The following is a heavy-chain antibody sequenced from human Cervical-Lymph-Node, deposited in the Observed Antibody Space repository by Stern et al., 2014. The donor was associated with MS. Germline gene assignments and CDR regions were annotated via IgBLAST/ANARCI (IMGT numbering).Heavy chain of an antibody. J-gene: IGHJ4*02. D-gene: IGHD2-8*01. CDR3: ARDKMHAFDY. Sequence: VQLLQSGTEVKKPGASVLVSCKASGYTFTTYGITWVRQAPGQGLEWMGWISADSGNTKYAQKCQDRVTMTRDTTTGTAYMEVRSLRSEDTAVYYCARDKMHAFDYWGQGTQVTVPS. V-gene: IGHV1-18*01. CDR2: ISADSGNT. CDR1: GYTFTTYG.